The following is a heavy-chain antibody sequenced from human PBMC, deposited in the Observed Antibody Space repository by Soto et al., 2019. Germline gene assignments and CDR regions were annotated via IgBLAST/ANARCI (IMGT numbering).Heavy chain of an antibody. Sequence: GGSLRLSCAASGITFSSYAMSWVRQAPGKGLEWVSSINGRGDDTFYADSVKGRFTTSRDNSKNTLYLQMNSLRAEDTALYYCAKKEDYDYVWGKSPLDWGQGTLVTVSS. V-gene: IGHV3-23*01. CDR3: AKKEDYDYVWGKSPLD. CDR2: INGRGDDT. CDR1: GITFSSYA. J-gene: IGHJ4*03. D-gene: IGHD3-16*01.